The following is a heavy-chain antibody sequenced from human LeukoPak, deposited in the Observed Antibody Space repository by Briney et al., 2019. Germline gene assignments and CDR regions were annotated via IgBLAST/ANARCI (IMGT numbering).Heavy chain of an antibody. D-gene: IGHD3-22*01. J-gene: IGHJ4*02. Sequence: PGGSLRLSCAASGFTFGSYGMHWVRQAPGKGLEWVAFIRYDGSNKYYADSVKGRFTISRDNSKNTLYLQMNSLRAEDTAVYYCAKGDQYYYDSSGYWGQGTLVTVSS. V-gene: IGHV3-30*02. CDR2: IRYDGSNK. CDR3: AKGDQYYYDSSGY. CDR1: GFTFGSYG.